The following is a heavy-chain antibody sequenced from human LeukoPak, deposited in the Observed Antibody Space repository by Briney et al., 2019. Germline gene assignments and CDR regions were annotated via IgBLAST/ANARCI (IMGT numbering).Heavy chain of an antibody. CDR2: ISGSGGST. J-gene: IGHJ6*02. D-gene: IGHD3-22*01. Sequence: SGGSLRLSCAASGFTFSSYAMSWVRQAPGKGLEWVSAISGSGGSTYYADSVKGRFTISRDNSKNTLYLQMNSLRAEDTAVYYCAKDSYYYDSSGYFLVYGMDVWGQGTTVTVSS. V-gene: IGHV3-23*01. CDR1: GFTFSSYA. CDR3: AKDSYYYDSSGYFLVYGMDV.